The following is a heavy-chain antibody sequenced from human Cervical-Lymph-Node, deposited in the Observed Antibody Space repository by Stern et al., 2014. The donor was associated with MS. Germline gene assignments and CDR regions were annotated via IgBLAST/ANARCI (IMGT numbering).Heavy chain of an antibody. D-gene: IGHD5-24*01. CDR2: ISGYKGDT. CDR3: ARVPPGPQMAHYLDV. CDR1: GYTFSYYG. Sequence: QVQLVQSGGEVKKPGASVKVSCKASGYTFSYYGLSWVRQAPGQGLEWMGWISGYKGDTRYAQKVRGRVTRTTNTSTATTYIGVRSLRSDDTAVYYCARVPPGPQMAHYLDVWGQGTLVTVSS. V-gene: IGHV1-18*01. J-gene: IGHJ4*02.